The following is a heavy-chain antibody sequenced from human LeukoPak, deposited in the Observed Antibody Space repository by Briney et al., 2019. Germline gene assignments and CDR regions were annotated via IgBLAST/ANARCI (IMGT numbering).Heavy chain of an antibody. V-gene: IGHV3-30-3*01. CDR1: GFTFRNYV. Sequence: GGSLRLSCAASGFTFRNYVIHWVRQAPGKGLEWVAVTSSNLNVKLYADSVKGRFTISRDNSRSTLYLQMNSLRPEDTAIYYCAREGYYGSGSPPSLYFDYWGQGTLVTVSS. D-gene: IGHD3-10*01. CDR2: TSSNLNVK. J-gene: IGHJ4*02. CDR3: AREGYYGSGSPPSLYFDY.